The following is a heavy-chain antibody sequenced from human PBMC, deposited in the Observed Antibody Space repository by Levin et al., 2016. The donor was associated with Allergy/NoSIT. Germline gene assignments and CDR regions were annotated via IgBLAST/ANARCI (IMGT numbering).Heavy chain of an antibody. CDR3: ARDLNVGSGSYRLYY. J-gene: IGHJ4*02. CDR1: GYTFTSYT. Sequence: ASVKVSCKASGYTFTSYTVTWVRQAPGQGLEWMGWISPYNGNTVYAQKFQGRVTMTTDKSTSTAYMEVRGLRADDTAVYYCARDLNVGSGSYRLYYWGQGTLVTVVL. CDR2: ISPYNGNT. V-gene: IGHV1-18*01. D-gene: IGHD3-10*01.